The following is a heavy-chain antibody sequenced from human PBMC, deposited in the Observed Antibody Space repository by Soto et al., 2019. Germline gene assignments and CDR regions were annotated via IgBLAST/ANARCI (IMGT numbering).Heavy chain of an antibody. V-gene: IGHV3-21*01. D-gene: IGHD5-18*01. CDR1: GFTFSGYN. CDR2: ISGTTVYI. J-gene: IGHJ4*02. CDR3: ARDARYSYGNPYFDY. Sequence: GGSLRLSCAASGFTFSGYNMNWVRQAPGKGLEWVSSISGTTVYIYYADSVKGRFTSSRDNAKNSLYLQMNSLRAEDTALYYCARDARYSYGNPYFDYWGQGTLVTVSS.